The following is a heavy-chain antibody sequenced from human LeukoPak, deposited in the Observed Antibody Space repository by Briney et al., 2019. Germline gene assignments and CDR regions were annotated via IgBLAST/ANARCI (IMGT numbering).Heavy chain of an antibody. J-gene: IGHJ4*02. Sequence: ASVKVSCKASGYTFTSYDINWVRQATGQGLEWMGWMNPNGGNTGYAQKFQGRVTITRNTSISTAYMELSSLRSEDTAVYYCARRLGFLEWLLDYWGQGTLVTVSS. V-gene: IGHV1-8*03. CDR3: ARRLGFLEWLLDY. CDR2: MNPNGGNT. D-gene: IGHD3-3*01. CDR1: GYTFTSYD.